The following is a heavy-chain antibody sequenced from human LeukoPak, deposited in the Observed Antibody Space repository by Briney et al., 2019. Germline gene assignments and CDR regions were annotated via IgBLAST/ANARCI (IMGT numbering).Heavy chain of an antibody. CDR1: GFTFNNFG. CDR2: IGYDESKK. V-gene: IGHV3-30*02. Sequence: GGSLRLSCEASGFTFNNFGMHWVRQAPGKGLEWVAFIGYDESKKYYAESVKGRFTISRDDSKNTLYLQMNSLRAEDTAVYYCAKWFIGFGELDIDYWGQGTLVTVSS. CDR3: AKWFIGFGELDIDY. D-gene: IGHD3-10*01. J-gene: IGHJ4*02.